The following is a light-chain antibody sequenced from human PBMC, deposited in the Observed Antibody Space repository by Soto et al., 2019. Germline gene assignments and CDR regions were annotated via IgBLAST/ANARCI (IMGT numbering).Light chain of an antibody. CDR1: QSISSY. J-gene: IGKJ1*01. CDR2: AAS. Sequence: DIQMTQSPSSLSASVGDSLIITCRASQSISSYLNWYQQKPGKAPKLLIYAASSLQSGVPSRFSGSGSGTDFTLTISSLQPEDFATYYCQQSYSTPRTLGQGTKVDIK. V-gene: IGKV1-39*01. CDR3: QQSYSTPRT.